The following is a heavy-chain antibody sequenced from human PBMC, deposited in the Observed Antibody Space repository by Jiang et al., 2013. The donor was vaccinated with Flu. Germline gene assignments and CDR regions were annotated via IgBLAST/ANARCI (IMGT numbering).Heavy chain of an antibody. CDR3: ARRGYGDYQWFDP. Sequence: FQGQVTISADKSISTAYLQWSSLKASDTAMYYCARRGYGDYQWFDPWGQGTLVTVSS. V-gene: IGHV5-51*01. D-gene: IGHD4-17*01. J-gene: IGHJ5*02.